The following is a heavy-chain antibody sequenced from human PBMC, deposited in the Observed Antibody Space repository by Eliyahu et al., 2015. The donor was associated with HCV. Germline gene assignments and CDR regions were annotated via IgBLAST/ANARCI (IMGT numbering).Heavy chain of an antibody. V-gene: IGHV3-23*01. J-gene: IGHJ6*03. Sequence: EAQLLESGGGLVQPGGSLRLSCAASGFTFSSYDMSWVRQAPGKGLEWVSGISGSGGSTYYADSVKGRFTISRDNSKNTLYLQMNSLRAEDTAVYYCAKGDKYGGTYYLYNYMDVWGKGTTVTVSS. CDR2: ISGSGGST. CDR3: AKGDKYGGTYYLYNYMDV. CDR1: GFTFSSYD. D-gene: IGHD4-23*01.